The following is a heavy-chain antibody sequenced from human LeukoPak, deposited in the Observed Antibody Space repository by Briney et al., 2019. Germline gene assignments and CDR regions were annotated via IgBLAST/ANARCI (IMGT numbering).Heavy chain of an antibody. CDR1: GGSISSSNW. V-gene: IGHV4-4*02. D-gene: IGHD6-6*01. J-gene: IGHJ3*02. CDR3: ARVSRRYLEYSSSSDAFDI. Sequence: SGTLSLTCAVSGGSISSSNWWSWVRQPPGKGLEWIGEIYHSGSTNYNPSLKSRVTISVDKSKNQFSLKLSSVTAADTAVYYCARVSRRYLEYSSSSDAFDIWGQGTMVTVSS. CDR2: IYHSGST.